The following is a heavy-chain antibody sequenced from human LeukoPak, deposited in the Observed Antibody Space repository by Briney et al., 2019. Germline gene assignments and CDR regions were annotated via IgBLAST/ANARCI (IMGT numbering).Heavy chain of an antibody. CDR1: GYTFTSYG. D-gene: IGHD6-6*01. J-gene: IGHJ4*02. V-gene: IGHV1-46*01. Sequence: ASVKVSCKASGYTFTSYGISWVRQAPGQGLEWMGIINPSGGSTSYAQKFQGRVTMTRDTSTSTVYMELSSLRSEDTAVYYCARDREEYSSSFNFDYWGQGTLVTVSS. CDR3: ARDREEYSSSFNFDY. CDR2: INPSGGST.